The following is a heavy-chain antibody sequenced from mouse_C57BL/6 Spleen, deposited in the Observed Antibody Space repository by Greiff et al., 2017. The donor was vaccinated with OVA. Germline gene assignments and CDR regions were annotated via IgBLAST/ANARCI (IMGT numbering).Heavy chain of an antibody. CDR3: ANPRGGGTGAY. CDR1: GYTFTSYG. CDR2: IYPRSGNT. V-gene: IGHV1-81*01. Sequence: VKLMESGAELARPGASVKLSCKASGYTFTSYGISWVKQRTGQGLEWIGEIYPRSGNTYYNEKFKGKATLTADKSSSTAYMELRSLTSEDSAVYFCANPRGGGTGAYWGQGTLVTVSA. J-gene: IGHJ3*01. D-gene: IGHD1-1*02.